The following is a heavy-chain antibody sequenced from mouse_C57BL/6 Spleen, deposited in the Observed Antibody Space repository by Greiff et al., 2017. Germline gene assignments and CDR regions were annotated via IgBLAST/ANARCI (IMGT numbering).Heavy chain of an antibody. V-gene: IGHV1-53*01. CDR2: INPSNGGT. CDR1: GYTFTSYW. D-gene: IGHD4-1*01. CDR3: ARERDWASYAMDY. Sequence: QVHVKQSGTELVKPGASVMLSCKASGYTFTSYWMHWVKQRPGQGLEWIGNINPSNGGTNYNEKFKSKATLTVDKSSSTAYMQLSSLTSEDSAVYYCARERDWASYAMDYWGQGTSVTVSS. J-gene: IGHJ4*01.